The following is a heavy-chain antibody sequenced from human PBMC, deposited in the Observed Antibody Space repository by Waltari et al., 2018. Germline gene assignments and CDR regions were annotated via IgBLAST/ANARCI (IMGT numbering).Heavy chain of an antibody. Sequence: QVQLQQWGAGLLKPSETLSLTCAVYGGSFSGYYWSWIRQPPGKGLEWIGEINHSGSTNYNPSLKSRVTISVETSKNQFSLKLSSVTAADTAVYYCARSRVLEWLLYGGYYYYYYMDVWGKGTTVTVSS. CDR2: INHSGST. J-gene: IGHJ6*03. CDR1: GGSFSGYY. V-gene: IGHV4-34*01. D-gene: IGHD3-3*01. CDR3: ARSRVLEWLLYGGYYYYYYMDV.